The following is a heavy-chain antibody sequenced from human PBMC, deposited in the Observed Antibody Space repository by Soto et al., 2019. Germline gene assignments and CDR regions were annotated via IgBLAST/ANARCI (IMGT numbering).Heavy chain of an antibody. D-gene: IGHD2-15*01. CDR2: IDPSGGGT. CDR3: ARDRVDCSGGNCWRSVEDT. J-gene: IGHJ5*02. CDR1: GYTFTNYY. Sequence: QVQLVQSGAEVKKPGASVKVSCKASGYTFTNYYMHWVRQAPGQGLEWMGIIDPSGGGTSYAQKFQGRLTMTRDTSMSTVYMELSSLRSEDTAVYYCARDRVDCSGGNCWRSVEDTWGQGTLVTVSS. V-gene: IGHV1-46*01.